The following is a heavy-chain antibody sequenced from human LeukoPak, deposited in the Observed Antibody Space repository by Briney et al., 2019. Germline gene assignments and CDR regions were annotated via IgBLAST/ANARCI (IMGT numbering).Heavy chain of an antibody. CDR1: GGSISSSSYY. D-gene: IGHD6-19*01. J-gene: IGHJ4*02. V-gene: IGHV4-39*01. CDR2: IYYSGST. CDR3: ARRDSSGWYGKGDY. Sequence: PSETLSLTCTVSGGSISSSSYYWGWIRQPPGKGLEWIGSIYYSGSTYYNPSLKSRVTIPVDTSKNQFSLKLSSVTAADTAVYYCARRDSSGWYGKGDYWGQGTLVTVSS.